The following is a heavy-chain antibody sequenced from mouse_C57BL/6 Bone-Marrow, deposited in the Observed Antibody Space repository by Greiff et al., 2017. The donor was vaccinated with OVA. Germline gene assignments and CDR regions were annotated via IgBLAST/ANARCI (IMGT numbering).Heavy chain of an antibody. CDR1: GFTFSSYA. Sequence: EVKLVESGEGLVKPGGSLKLSCAASGFTFSSYAMSWVRQTPEKRLEWVAYISSGGDYIYYADTVKGRFTISRDNARNTLYLQMSSLKSEDTAMYYCTRVPNCAYCYFDVWGTGTTVTVSS. CDR3: TRVPNCAYCYFDV. V-gene: IGHV5-9-1*02. D-gene: IGHD4-1*01. CDR2: ISSGGDYI. J-gene: IGHJ1*03.